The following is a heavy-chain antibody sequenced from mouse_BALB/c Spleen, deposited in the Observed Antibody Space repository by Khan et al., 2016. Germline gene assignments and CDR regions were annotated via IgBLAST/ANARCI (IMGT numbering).Heavy chain of an antibody. CDR3: ARAWEGGFDY. CDR2: INPSTGYT. J-gene: IGHJ2*01. V-gene: IGHV1-7*01. CDR1: GYTFTSYW. Sequence: QVQLQQSGAELAKPGASVKMSCKASGYTFTSYWMHWVKQRPGQGLEWIGYINPSTGYTEYNQKFKDKATLTADKSSSTAYMQLSSLKSEDSAVYYCARAWEGGFDYWGQGTTLTVSS. D-gene: IGHD4-1*01.